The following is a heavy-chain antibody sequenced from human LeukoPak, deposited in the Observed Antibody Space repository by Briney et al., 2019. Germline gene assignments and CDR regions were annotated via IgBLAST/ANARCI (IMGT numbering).Heavy chain of an antibody. CDR3: ARGYYYDSSGYYDVGGYYFDY. Sequence: SETLSLTCTVSGGSISSYYWSWIRQPPGKGLEWIGYIYYSGSTNYNPSLKSRVTISVDTSKNQFSLKLSSVTAADTPVYYCARGYYYDSSGYYDVGGYYFDYWGQGTLVTVSS. CDR2: IYYSGST. V-gene: IGHV4-59*01. J-gene: IGHJ4*02. D-gene: IGHD3-22*01. CDR1: GGSISSYY.